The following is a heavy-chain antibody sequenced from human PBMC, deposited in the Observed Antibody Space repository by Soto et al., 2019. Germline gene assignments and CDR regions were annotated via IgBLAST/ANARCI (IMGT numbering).Heavy chain of an antibody. CDR1: GGSISSYY. Sequence: PSETLSLTCTVSGGSISSYYWSWIRQPPGKGLELIGYIYYIGSTNYIPFLKSRVTISVDTSKNQFSLKLSSVTAADTAVYYCARLFGGYYDSSGYIDAFDIWGQGTMVTVSS. CDR3: ARLFGGYYDSSGYIDAFDI. V-gene: IGHV4-59*01. CDR2: IYYIGST. D-gene: IGHD3-22*01. J-gene: IGHJ3*02.